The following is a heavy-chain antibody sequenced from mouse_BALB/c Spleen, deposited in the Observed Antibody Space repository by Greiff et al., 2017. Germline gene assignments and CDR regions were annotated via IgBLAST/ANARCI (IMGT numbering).Heavy chain of an antibody. V-gene: IGHV3-6*02. D-gene: IGHD1-1*02. Sequence: VQLKESGPGLVKPSQSLSLTCSVTGYSITSGYYWNWIRQFPGNKLEWMGYISYDGSNNYNPSLKNRISITRDTSKNQFFLKLNSVTTEDTATYYCAREGGNWYFDVGGAGTTVTVSS. J-gene: IGHJ1*01. CDR2: ISYDGSN. CDR1: GYSITSGYY. CDR3: AREGGNWYFDV.